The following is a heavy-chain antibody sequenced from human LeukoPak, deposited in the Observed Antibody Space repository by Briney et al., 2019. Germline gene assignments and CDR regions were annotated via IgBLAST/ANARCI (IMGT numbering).Heavy chain of an antibody. D-gene: IGHD5-18*01. Sequence: SETLSLTCTVSGYSISSGYYWGWIRQPPGKGLEWIGSIYHSGSTYYNPSLKSRVTISVDTSKNQFSLKLSSVTAADTAVYYCARDGWIQLWSYYYYYMDVWGKGTTVTISS. CDR2: IYHSGST. CDR3: ARDGWIQLWSYYYYYMDV. CDR1: GYSISSGYY. J-gene: IGHJ6*03. V-gene: IGHV4-38-2*02.